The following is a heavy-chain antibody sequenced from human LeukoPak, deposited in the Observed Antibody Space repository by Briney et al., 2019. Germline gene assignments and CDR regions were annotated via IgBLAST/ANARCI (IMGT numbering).Heavy chain of an antibody. J-gene: IGHJ4*02. V-gene: IGHV3-23*01. Sequence: GGSLRLSCAVSGFTFSSHGFTRVRQVPGKGLEWVSAIEISGDTFYADSVKGRFTISRDNSKDTLYLQLNSPRAEDTAVYYCASEIRPNDYRGQGTLVTVSS. CDR3: ASEIRPNDY. D-gene: IGHD3-10*01. CDR2: IEISGDT. CDR1: GFTFSSHG.